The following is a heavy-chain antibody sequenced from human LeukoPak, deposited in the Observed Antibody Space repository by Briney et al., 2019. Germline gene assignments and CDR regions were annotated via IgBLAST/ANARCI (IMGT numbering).Heavy chain of an antibody. V-gene: IGHV4-39*01. J-gene: IGHJ3*02. CDR2: IYYSGTT. D-gene: IGHD1-14*01. CDR3: ARHEWGITNAFDI. Sequence: TSETLSLTCTVSGGSFSSSDYYWGWIRQPPGKGLEWIGSIYYSGTTYYNPSLKSRVTISVDTSKKQFSLKLRSVTAADTAVYYCARHEWGITNAFDIWGQGTMVTVSS. CDR1: GGSFSSSDYY.